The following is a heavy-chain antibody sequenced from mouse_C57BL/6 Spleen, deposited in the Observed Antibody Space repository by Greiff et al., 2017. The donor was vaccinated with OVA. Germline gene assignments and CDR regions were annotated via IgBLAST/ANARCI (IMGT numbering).Heavy chain of an antibody. D-gene: IGHD2-4*01. CDR1: GYAFSSYW. V-gene: IGHV1-80*01. CDR3: ARGMITPYYFDY. CDR2: IYPGDGDT. Sequence: VQLQQSGAELVKPGASVKISCKASGYAFSSYWMNWVKQRPGKGLEWIGQIYPGDGDTNYNGKFKGKATLTADKSSSTAYMQLSSLTSEDSAVYFCARGMITPYYFDYWGQGTTLTVSS. J-gene: IGHJ2*01.